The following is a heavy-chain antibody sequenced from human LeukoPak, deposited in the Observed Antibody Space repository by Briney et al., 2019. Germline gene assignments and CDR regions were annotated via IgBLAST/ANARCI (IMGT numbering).Heavy chain of an antibody. CDR3: ASLWFGELFYYYYGMDV. J-gene: IGHJ6*02. CDR2: IYSGGST. Sequence: GGSLRLSCAASGFTLSSYAMSWVRQAPGKGLEWVSVIYSGGSTYHADSVKGRFTISRDNSKNTLYLQMNSLRAEDTAVYYCASLWFGELFYYYYGMDVWGQGTTVTVSS. D-gene: IGHD3-10*01. CDR1: GFTLSSYA. V-gene: IGHV3-66*01.